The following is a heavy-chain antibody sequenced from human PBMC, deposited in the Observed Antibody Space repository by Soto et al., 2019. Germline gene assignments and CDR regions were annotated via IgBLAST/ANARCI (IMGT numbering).Heavy chain of an antibody. J-gene: IGHJ4*02. CDR2: INHSGST. D-gene: IGHD4-17*01. V-gene: IGHV4-34*01. Sequence: SETLSLTCAVYGGSFSGYYWSWIRQPPGKGLEWIGEINHSGSTNYNPSLKSRVTISVDTSKNQFSLKRSSVTAADTAVYYCARLTTVTEGEDYWGQGTLVTVSS. CDR3: ARLTTVTEGEDY. CDR1: GGSFSGYY.